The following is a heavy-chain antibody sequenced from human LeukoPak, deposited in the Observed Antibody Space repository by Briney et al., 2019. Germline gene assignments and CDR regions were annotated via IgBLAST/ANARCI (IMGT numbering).Heavy chain of an antibody. CDR1: RFTFSSHN. J-gene: IGHJ4*02. D-gene: IGHD3/OR15-3a*01. V-gene: IGHV3-48*01. Sequence: GGSLRLSYAASRFTFSSHNMHWVRQAPGKGLEWVSYISDSSTTIYYADSVKGRFTISRDNARNSLYLQMNGLRAEDTAVYYCARDRGDFWTGYYTNYFDYWGQGTLVTVST. CDR3: ARDRGDFWTGYYTNYFDY. CDR2: ISDSSTTI.